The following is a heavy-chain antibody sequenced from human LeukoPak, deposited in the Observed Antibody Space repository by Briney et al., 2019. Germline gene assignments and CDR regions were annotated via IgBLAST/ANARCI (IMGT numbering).Heavy chain of an antibody. CDR2: INPNSGGT. J-gene: IGHJ4*02. CDR3: ATLLVVAATGGLVDY. D-gene: IGHD2-15*01. V-gene: IGHV1-2*02. CDR1: GYTFTGYY. Sequence: ASVKVSCKASGYTFTGYYMHWVRQAPGQGLEWMGWINPNSGGTNYAQKFQGRVTMTRDTSISTAYMELSSLRSDDTAVYYCATLLVVAATGGLVDYWGQGTLVTVSS.